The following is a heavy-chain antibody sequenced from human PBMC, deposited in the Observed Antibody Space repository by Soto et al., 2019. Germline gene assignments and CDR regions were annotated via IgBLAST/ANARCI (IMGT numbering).Heavy chain of an antibody. CDR3: ARDVSPHSNPSWFEP. D-gene: IGHD4-4*01. J-gene: IGHJ5*02. CDR2: ISFDGYNK. Sequence: QVQLVESGGGVVQPGRSLRLSCVASGFSFRNSAMHWVRQAPGKGLEWVAMISFDGYNKYYADSVRGRFTISRDNPKNTLYLQMNSLRAEDTAVSFLARDVSPHSNPSWFEPWGQGNMVTVAS. CDR1: GFSFRNSA. V-gene: IGHV3-30*04.